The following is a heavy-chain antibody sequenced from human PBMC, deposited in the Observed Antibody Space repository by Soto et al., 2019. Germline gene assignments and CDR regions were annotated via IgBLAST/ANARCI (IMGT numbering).Heavy chain of an antibody. V-gene: IGHV6-1*01. CDR2: TYYRSKWYR. CDR1: GDSVSSNSAA. D-gene: IGHD5-12*01. Sequence: SETLSLTCAISGDSVSSNSAAWNWIRLSPSRGLEWLGRTYYRSKWYRVYAQSVKSRISINPDTSKNQFSLQLNSVTPDDTAIYDCARGPASLRPWGQGTLVTV. CDR3: ARGPASLRP. J-gene: IGHJ5*02.